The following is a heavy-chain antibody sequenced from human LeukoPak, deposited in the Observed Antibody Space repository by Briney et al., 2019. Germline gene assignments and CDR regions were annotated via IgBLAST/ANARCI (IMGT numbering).Heavy chain of an antibody. CDR3: AKRGQLDAFDI. Sequence: PGGSLRLSCAASGFTFSSYGMHWVRQAPGKGLEWVAVIWYDGSNKYYADSVKGRFTISRDNSKNTLYLQMNSLRAEDTAVYYCAKRGQLDAFDIWGQGTMVTVSS. CDR1: GFTFSSYG. J-gene: IGHJ3*02. V-gene: IGHV3-33*06. D-gene: IGHD1-1*01. CDR2: IWYDGSNK.